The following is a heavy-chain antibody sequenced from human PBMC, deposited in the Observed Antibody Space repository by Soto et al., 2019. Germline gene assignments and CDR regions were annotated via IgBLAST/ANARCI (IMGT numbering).Heavy chain of an antibody. CDR1: GFTFSSYG. J-gene: IGHJ6*02. CDR2: ISYDGSNK. Sequence: PGGSLRLSCAASGFTFSSYGMHWVRQAPGKGLEWVAVISYDGSNKYYADSVKGRFTISRDNSKNTLYLQMNSLRAEDTAVYYCAKDQVRHIVGASYYYYYYGTDVWGQGTTVTVSS. V-gene: IGHV3-30*18. CDR3: AKDQVRHIVGASYYYYYYGTDV. D-gene: IGHD1-26*01.